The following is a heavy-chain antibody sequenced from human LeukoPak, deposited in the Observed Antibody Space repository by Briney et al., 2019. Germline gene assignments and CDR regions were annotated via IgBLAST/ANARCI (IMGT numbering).Heavy chain of an antibody. Sequence: SETLSLTCAVYGGSFSGYYWSWIRQPPGKGLEWIGEINHSGSTNYNPSLKSRVTISVDTSKNQFSLKLSSVTAADTAVYYCARVTSYYDYVXGSYRYIAVLDYWGQGTLVT. V-gene: IGHV4-34*01. CDR3: ARVTSYYDYVXGSYRYIAVLDY. D-gene: IGHD3-16*02. CDR2: INHSGST. CDR1: GGSFSGYY. J-gene: IGHJ4*02.